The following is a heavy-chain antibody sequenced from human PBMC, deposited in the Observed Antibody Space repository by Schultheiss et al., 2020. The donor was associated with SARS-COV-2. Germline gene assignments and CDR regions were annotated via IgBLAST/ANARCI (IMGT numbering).Heavy chain of an antibody. CDR1: GFTFSSYA. J-gene: IGHJ2*01. D-gene: IGHD4-17*01. Sequence: SCAASGFTFSSYAMHWVRQAPGKGLVWVSAISGSGGSTYYADSVKGRFTISRDNSKNTLYLQMNSLRAEDTAVYYCAEVEYGDYPSYWYFDLWGRGTLVTVSS. CDR2: ISGSGGST. CDR3: AEVEYGDYPSYWYFDL. V-gene: IGHV3-23*01.